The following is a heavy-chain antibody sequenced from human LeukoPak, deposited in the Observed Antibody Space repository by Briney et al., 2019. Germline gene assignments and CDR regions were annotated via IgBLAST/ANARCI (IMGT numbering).Heavy chain of an antibody. V-gene: IGHV1-69*13. CDR1: GGTLSSYA. J-gene: IGHJ6*04. CDR2: IIPIFGTA. Sequence: SVKVSCKASGGTLSSYAISWVRQAPGQGLEWMGGIIPIFGTANYAQKFQGRVTITADESTSTAYMELRSLRSEDTAVYYCARAGGITMVRGVPYYYYYYGMDVWGKGTTVTVSS. D-gene: IGHD3-10*01. CDR3: ARAGGITMVRGVPYYYYYYGMDV.